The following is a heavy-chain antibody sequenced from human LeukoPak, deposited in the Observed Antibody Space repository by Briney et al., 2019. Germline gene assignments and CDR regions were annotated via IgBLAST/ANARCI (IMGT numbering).Heavy chain of an antibody. V-gene: IGHV4-61*02. D-gene: IGHD2/OR15-2a*01. CDR2: VFSSGTT. Sequence: SQTLSLTCAVSGGSISSGIFYWSWLRQPAGKTLEWIGRVFSSGTTTYNPSLKSRVSMSLDTAKNQFSLRLTSVTAADTAVYFCARERLDLDVHFDPWGQGTLVTVSS. J-gene: IGHJ5*02. CDR1: GGSISSGIFY. CDR3: ARERLDLDVHFDP.